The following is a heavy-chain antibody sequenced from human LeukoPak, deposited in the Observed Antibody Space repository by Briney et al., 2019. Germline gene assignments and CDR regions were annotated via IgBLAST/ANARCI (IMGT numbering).Heavy chain of an antibody. Sequence: GGSLRLPCAASGFTFINYWMHWVRQAPGKGLVWVSRINTDGTTTNYADSVKGRFTISRDNATTTLDLQMNSLRAEDTAVYYCARGGDDIGDYWGQGTLVTVSS. J-gene: IGHJ4*02. CDR3: ARGGDDIGDY. D-gene: IGHD5-12*01. V-gene: IGHV3-74*01. CDR1: GFTFINYW. CDR2: INTDGTTT.